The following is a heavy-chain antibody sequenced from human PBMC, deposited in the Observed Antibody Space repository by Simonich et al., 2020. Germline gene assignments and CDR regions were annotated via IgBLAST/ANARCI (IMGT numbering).Heavy chain of an antibody. CDR2: IYHSGST. CDR3: ARDPGLTGTTSWFDP. V-gene: IGHV4-38-2*02. CDR1: GYSISSGYY. J-gene: IGHJ5*02. Sequence: QVQLQESGPGLVKPSETLSLTCAVSGYSISSGYYWGWIRQPPGMGLEWIGRIYHSGSTYYNPSHKSRVTISVDTSKNQFSLKLSSVTAADTAVYYCARDPGLTGTTSWFDPWGQGTLVTVSS. D-gene: IGHD1-1*01.